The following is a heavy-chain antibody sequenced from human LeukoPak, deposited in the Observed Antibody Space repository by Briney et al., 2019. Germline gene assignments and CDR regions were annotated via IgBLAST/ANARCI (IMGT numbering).Heavy chain of an antibody. D-gene: IGHD2-2*01. Sequence: GGSLRLSCAASGFTLISYGLNGVRQAPGKGLEWVSSISSGGGYIYYADSLKGRFTISRDNPKNSLFLQMNSLRAEDTAVYYCAREDLLRLPYYAFHFWGQGTLVTVSS. V-gene: IGHV3-21*01. CDR3: AREDLLRLPYYAFHF. CDR2: ISSGGGYI. J-gene: IGHJ1*01. CDR1: GFTLISYG.